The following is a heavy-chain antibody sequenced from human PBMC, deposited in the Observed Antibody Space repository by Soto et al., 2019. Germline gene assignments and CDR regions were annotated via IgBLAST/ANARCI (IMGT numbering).Heavy chain of an antibody. CDR2: ISAGGGST. J-gene: IGHJ6*02. CDR1: GLTFTSYA. Sequence: GGSLRLSCAASGLTFTSYAMSWVRQAPGKGLEWVSSISAGGGSTYYADSVEGRFTISRDNSKNTLFPQMNGLRAEDTAVYYCAKVTKRAAAGRYEYYKYGMDVWGQGTTVTVSS. D-gene: IGHD6-13*01. V-gene: IGHV3-23*01. CDR3: AKVTKRAAAGRYEYYKYGMDV.